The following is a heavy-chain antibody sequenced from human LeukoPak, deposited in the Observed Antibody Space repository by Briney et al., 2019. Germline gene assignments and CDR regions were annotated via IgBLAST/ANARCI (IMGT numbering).Heavy chain of an antibody. CDR2: IYFSGST. Sequence: SETLSLTCTVSGGSISSYYWSWIRQPPGKGLEWIGYIYFSGSTNYNPSLKSRVTISVDTSKNQFSLKLSSVTAADTAVYYCARGAGGSGTDYFDYWGQGTLVTVST. CDR1: GGSISSYY. CDR3: ARGAGGSGTDYFDY. D-gene: IGHD1-26*01. V-gene: IGHV4-59*01. J-gene: IGHJ4*02.